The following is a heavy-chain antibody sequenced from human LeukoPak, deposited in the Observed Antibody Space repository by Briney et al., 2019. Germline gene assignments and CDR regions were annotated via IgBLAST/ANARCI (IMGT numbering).Heavy chain of an antibody. D-gene: IGHD3-22*01. J-gene: IGHJ3*02. CDR2: IKQDGSEK. CDR1: GFTFSSYW. CDR3: AREGYYYDSSDAFDI. Sequence: SGGSLRLSCAASGFTFSSYWMSWVRQAPGKGLEWVANIKQDGSEKYYVDSVNGRFTISRDNAKNSLYLQMNSLRAEDTAVYYCAREGYYYDSSDAFDIWGQGTMVTVSS. V-gene: IGHV3-7*01.